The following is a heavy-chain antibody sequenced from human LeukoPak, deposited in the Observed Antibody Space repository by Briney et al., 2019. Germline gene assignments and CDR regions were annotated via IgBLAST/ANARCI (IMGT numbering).Heavy chain of an antibody. CDR1: GLI. J-gene: IGHJ4*02. CDR3: ARDPGLYYFDY. Sequence: GGSLRLSCAASGLIIHWVRQAPGKGLEWVAVIWYDGSNKYYADSVKGRFTISRDNSKNTLYLQMNSLRAEDTAVYYCARDPGLYYFDYWGQGTLVAVSS. D-gene: IGHD3/OR15-3a*01. CDR2: IWYDGSNK. V-gene: IGHV3-33*08.